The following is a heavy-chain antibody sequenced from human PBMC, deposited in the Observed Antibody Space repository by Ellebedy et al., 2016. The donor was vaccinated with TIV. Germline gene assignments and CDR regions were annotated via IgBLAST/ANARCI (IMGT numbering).Heavy chain of an antibody. CDR2: INPSAGST. CDR1: GYTFTSYY. V-gene: IGHV1-46*01. D-gene: IGHD3-16*01. CDR3: ARGLGHTETLTKTGFGDY. Sequence: AASVKVSCKASGYTFTSYYVHWVRQAPGQGLEWMGIINPSAGSTAYEQNFQGRVTMTRDTSTSTVYMELSSLRSEDTAMYFCARGLGHTETLTKTGFGDYWGQGTLVTVSS. J-gene: IGHJ4*02.